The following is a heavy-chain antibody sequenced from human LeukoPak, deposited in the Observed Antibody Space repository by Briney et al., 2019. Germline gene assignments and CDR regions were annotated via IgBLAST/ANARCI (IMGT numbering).Heavy chain of an antibody. CDR3: AREYYGSGSYYEWFDP. CDR2: IYSSGST. D-gene: IGHD3-10*01. CDR1: GGSISSYY. J-gene: IGHJ5*02. V-gene: IGHV4-4*07. Sequence: SETLSLTCTVSGGSISSYYWSWIRQPAGKGLEWIGRIYSSGSTNYNPSLKSRVTMSADTSKNQFSLRLSSVTAADTAVYYCAREYYGSGSYYEWFDPWGQGTLVTVSS.